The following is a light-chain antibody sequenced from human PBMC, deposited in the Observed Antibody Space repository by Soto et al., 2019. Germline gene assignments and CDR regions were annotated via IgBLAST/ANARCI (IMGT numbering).Light chain of an antibody. V-gene: IGLV3-21*02. CDR3: QVWASTAEFFV. Sequence: SYELTQPPSVSVAPGQTATISCGENNIDSRTVHWYQQKPGQAPLLVVYDNRFRPSGIPNRFSGSNSGNTATLTISRVDAGDEADYYCQVWASTAEFFVFGSGTKVTVL. CDR2: DNR. CDR1: NIDSRT. J-gene: IGLJ1*01.